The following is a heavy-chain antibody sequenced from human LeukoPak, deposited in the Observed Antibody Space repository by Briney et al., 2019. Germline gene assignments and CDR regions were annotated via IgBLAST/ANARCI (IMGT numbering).Heavy chain of an antibody. D-gene: IGHD2-2*01. CDR3: ARDQCSSTSCYSSNWFDP. CDR2: MNPNSGNT. V-gene: IGHV1-8*01. J-gene: IGHJ5*02. CDR1: GYTFTSYD. Sequence: GASVKVSCKASGYTFTSYDINWVRQATGQGLEWMGWMNPNSGNTGYAQKFQGRVTMTRNTSISTAYMELSSLRSEDTAVYYCARDQCSSTSCYSSNWFDPWGQGTLVTVSS.